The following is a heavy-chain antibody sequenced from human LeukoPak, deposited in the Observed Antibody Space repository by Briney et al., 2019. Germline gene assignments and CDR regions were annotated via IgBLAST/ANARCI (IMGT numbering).Heavy chain of an antibody. CDR3: ARLQGNWYIPA. CDR2: IYSGGTT. Sequence: GRSLRLSCAASGFTFSSYGMHWVRQAPGKGLEWVSAIYSGGTTYYADSVKGRFTISRDISKNTLYLQMNSLRADDTAVYYCARLQGNWYIPAWGQGTLVTVSS. CDR1: GFTFSSYG. D-gene: IGHD6-13*01. V-gene: IGHV3-53*01. J-gene: IGHJ5*02.